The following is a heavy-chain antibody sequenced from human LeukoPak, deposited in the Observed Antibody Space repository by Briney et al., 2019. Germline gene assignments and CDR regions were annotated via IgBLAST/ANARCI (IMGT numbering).Heavy chain of an antibody. CDR1: GYSFTSYW. D-gene: IGHD6-19*01. V-gene: IGHV5-51*01. Sequence: PGESLKISCKGSGYSFTSYWIGWVRQMPGKGLEWMGIIYPGDSDTRYSPSFQGQVTISADKSISTAYLQWSSLKASDTAMYYCARLPLREAVAVNYFDYWGQGTLVTVSS. CDR2: IYPGDSDT. J-gene: IGHJ4*02. CDR3: ARLPLREAVAVNYFDY.